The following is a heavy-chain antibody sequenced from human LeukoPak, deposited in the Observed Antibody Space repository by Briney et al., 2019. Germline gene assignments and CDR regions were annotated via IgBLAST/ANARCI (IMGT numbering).Heavy chain of an antibody. CDR1: GFIFSSFE. CDR2: IGSSGSTI. Sequence: PRGSLRLSCAATGFIFSSFEMNWVRQGPGKGLEWVSYIGSSGSTIYADSVKGRFSISRDNAKNSLHLEMNSLRAEDTAVYYCGRGGYCNGGTCYSLNAFDIWGQGTMVTVSS. CDR3: GRGGYCNGGTCYSLNAFDI. V-gene: IGHV3-48*03. J-gene: IGHJ3*02. D-gene: IGHD2-15*01.